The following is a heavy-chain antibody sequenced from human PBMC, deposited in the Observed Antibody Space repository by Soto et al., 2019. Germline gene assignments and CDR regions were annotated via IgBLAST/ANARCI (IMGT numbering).Heavy chain of an antibody. V-gene: IGHV3-33*01. CDR1: GFTFSSYG. CDR3: ARDDSTLFTDYRTGGYYYGMDV. CDR2: IWYDGSNK. Sequence: QVQLVESGGGVVQPGRSLRLSCAASGFTFSSYGMHWVRQAPGKGLEWVAVIWYDGSNKYYADSVKGRFTISRDNSKNTLYLPMNSLRAEDTAVYYCARDDSTLFTDYRTGGYYYGMDVWGQGTTVTVSS. D-gene: IGHD4-4*01. J-gene: IGHJ6*02.